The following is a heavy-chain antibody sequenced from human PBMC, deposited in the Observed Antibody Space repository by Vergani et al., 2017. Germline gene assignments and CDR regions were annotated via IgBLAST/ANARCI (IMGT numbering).Heavy chain of an antibody. CDR1: GGSISSYY. V-gene: IGHV4-59*01. Sequence: QVQLQESGPGLVKPSETLSLTCTVSGGSISSYYWSWIRQPPGKGREWIGFIYYSGSTNYNPSLKSRVPIPVDTSTNQYSLNLSSGTAADTAVYYCAGGGQWLSKQYFDLWGRGTLVTVSS. CDR2: IYYSGST. CDR3: AGGGQWLSKQYFDL. D-gene: IGHD6-19*01. J-gene: IGHJ2*01.